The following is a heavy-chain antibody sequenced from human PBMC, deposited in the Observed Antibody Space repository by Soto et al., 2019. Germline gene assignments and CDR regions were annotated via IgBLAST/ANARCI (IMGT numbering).Heavy chain of an antibody. CDR3: ARDTDFDYSSSTDAFDL. J-gene: IGHJ3*01. V-gene: IGHV3-30-3*01. CDR1: GFTFSVYN. CDR2: ISYDGSQK. Sequence: QVQLVESGGGVVQPGRALRVSCAASGFTFSVYNMHWVRQAPGKGLEWVAFISYDGSQKSLADSVKGRFTISRDNSKNSLYLQMNSLRDEDTAVYYSARDTDFDYSSSTDAFDLWGQGTMVTVSS. D-gene: IGHD6-6*01.